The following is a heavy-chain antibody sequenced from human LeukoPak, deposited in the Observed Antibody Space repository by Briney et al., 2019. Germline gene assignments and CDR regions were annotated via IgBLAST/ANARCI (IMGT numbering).Heavy chain of an antibody. CDR1: GGSLNNFY. Sequence: SETLSLTCTVSGGSLNNFYWTWIRPPPGRGLAWIGYIYYSGSTKYNPSLQSRVTISVDTSKNQFSLKLSSVTAADTAVYYCARDWSGKNAFDIWGQGTMVTVSS. J-gene: IGHJ3*02. V-gene: IGHV4-59*01. CDR2: IYYSGST. D-gene: IGHD3-10*01. CDR3: ARDWSGKNAFDI.